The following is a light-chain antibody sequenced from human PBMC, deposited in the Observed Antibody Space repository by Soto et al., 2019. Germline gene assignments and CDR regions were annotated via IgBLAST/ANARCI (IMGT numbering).Light chain of an antibody. CDR3: QQSYSTPRT. CDR1: QSITKY. CDR2: EAS. V-gene: IGKV1-39*01. J-gene: IGKJ5*01. Sequence: DIQMTQSPSSLSASVGDRVTITCRASQSITKYLNWYQQKPGKATKLLLYEASGLQSGVPSRFSGSGSGTDFTLTITSLQPEDFATYYCQQSYSTPRTFGQGTRLEIK.